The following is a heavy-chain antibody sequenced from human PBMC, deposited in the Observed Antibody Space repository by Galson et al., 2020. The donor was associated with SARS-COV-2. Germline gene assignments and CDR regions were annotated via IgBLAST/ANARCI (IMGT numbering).Heavy chain of an antibody. CDR1: GFTFSSYA. CDR3: ARSGPDRVGATYFDY. D-gene: IGHD1-26*01. V-gene: IGHV3-30*04. J-gene: IGHJ4*02. CDR2: ISFDGSNK. Sequence: GGSLRLSCVATGFTFSSYAVHWVRQAPGKGLEWVVVISFDGSNKYYADSVKGRFTISRDNSRNTLYLQMDSLTTEDTAVYYCARSGPDRVGATYFDYWGRGTLFTVSP.